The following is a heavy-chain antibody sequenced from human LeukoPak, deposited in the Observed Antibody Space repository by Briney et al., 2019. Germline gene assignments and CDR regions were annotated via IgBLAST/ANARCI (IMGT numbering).Heavy chain of an antibody. D-gene: IGHD6-19*01. J-gene: IGHJ4*02. CDR2: ISGSGDSA. V-gene: IGHV3-23*01. Sequence: GGSLRLSCAASGFTFSTYAMSWVRQAPGKGLDWVSVISGSGDSAYYADSLKGRFTISRDNSKNTLYLQMSSLRAEDTAVYYCAKDGAVTGTFRAFDYWGQGTLVTVSS. CDR3: AKDGAVTGTFRAFDY. CDR1: GFTFSTYA.